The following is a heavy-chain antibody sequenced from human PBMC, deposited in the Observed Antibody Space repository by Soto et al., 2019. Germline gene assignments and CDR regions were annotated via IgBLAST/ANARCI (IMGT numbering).Heavy chain of an antibody. J-gene: IGHJ6*02. Sequence: KSSETLSLTCAVSGGSISSTNWWSWVRQPPGKGLEWIGEIYHSGGTNNNPSLKSRVTISVDKSKNQFSLKLGSVTAADTAVYYCARDLDTAMATLPYYYYGMDVWGQGTTVTVSS. CDR3: ARDLDTAMATLPYYYYGMDV. CDR1: GGSISSTNW. V-gene: IGHV4-4*02. CDR2: IYHSGGT. D-gene: IGHD5-18*01.